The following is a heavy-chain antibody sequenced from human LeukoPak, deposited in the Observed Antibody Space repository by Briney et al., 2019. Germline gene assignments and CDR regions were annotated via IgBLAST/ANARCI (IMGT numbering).Heavy chain of an antibody. V-gene: IGHV4-38-2*02. D-gene: IGHD2-2*01. Sequence: PSGTLSLTCAVSGGSISSGYYWGWIRQPPGKGLEWIGSIYHSGSTYYNPSLKSRVTISVDTSKNQFSLKLSSVTAADTAVYYCARDTLPAAMRSWFDPWGQGTLVTVSS. CDR1: GGSISSGYY. J-gene: IGHJ5*02. CDR3: ARDTLPAAMRSWFDP. CDR2: IYHSGST.